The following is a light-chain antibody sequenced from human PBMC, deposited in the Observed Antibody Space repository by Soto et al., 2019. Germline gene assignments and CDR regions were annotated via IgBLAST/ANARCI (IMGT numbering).Light chain of an antibody. CDR3: QHLSDYPYT. V-gene: IGKV1-9*01. Sequence: IRLTQSPSSLSASVGDRVTITCRASQDISSYLAWYQQKPGTAPKVLIFGASTLESGVPLRFSGSGSGTEFTLTISNLLPEEFAPYYCQHLSDYPYTFGQGTKLDIK. CDR2: GAS. CDR1: QDISSY. J-gene: IGKJ2*01.